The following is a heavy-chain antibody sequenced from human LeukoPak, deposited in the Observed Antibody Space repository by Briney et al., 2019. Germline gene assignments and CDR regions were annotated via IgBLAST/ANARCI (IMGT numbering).Heavy chain of an antibody. CDR1: GYTFTRYD. J-gene: IGHJ4*02. D-gene: IGHD4-23*01. V-gene: IGHV1-8*03. CDR2: MNPKSGNT. CDR3: ARDGLYGGKDY. Sequence: ASVKVSCKASGYTFTRYDINWVRQATGQGLEWMGWMNPKSGNTGHAQKFQGRVTITRDTSASTAYMELSSLRSEDTAVYYCARDGLYGGKDYWGQGTLVTVSS.